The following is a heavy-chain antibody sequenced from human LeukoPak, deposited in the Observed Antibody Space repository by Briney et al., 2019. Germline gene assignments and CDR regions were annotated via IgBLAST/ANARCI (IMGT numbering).Heavy chain of an antibody. J-gene: IGHJ3*02. CDR2: MNPNTGNT. CDR1: GYTFTSYE. D-gene: IGHD4-17*01. V-gene: IGHV1-8*03. CDR3: ARINDHGDYDSTFDI. Sequence: ASVKVSCKASGYTFTSYEIHWVRQATGQGLDWMGWMNPNTGNTGYAQKFQGGVTITRDTSISTAYMELRRLRSEDTAVYYCARINDHGDYDSTFDIWGQGTMVTVSS.